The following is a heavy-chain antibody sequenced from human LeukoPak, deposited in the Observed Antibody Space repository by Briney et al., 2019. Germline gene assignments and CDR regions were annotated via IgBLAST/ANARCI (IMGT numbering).Heavy chain of an antibody. V-gene: IGHV6-1*01. CDR1: GDSVSSNITG. J-gene: IGHJ6*02. Sequence: SQTLSLTCAISGDSVSSNITGWNWIRQSPSRGLEWLGRTYYRSKWYNDYAVSVKSRTTINPDTSKNQFSLQLNSVTPEDTAVYYCARWEGGMDVWGQGTTVTVSS. CDR2: TYYRSKWYN. CDR3: ARWEGGMDV. D-gene: IGHD1-26*01.